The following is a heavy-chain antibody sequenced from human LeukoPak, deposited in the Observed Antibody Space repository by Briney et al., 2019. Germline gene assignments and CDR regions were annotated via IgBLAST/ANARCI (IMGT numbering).Heavy chain of an antibody. CDR2: ISWNSGSI. CDR1: GFTFDDYA. V-gene: IGHV3-9*03. J-gene: IGHJ4*02. D-gene: IGHD6-19*01. CDR3: AKVSSGSHLSFDY. Sequence: GGSLRLPCAASGFTFDDYAMHWVRQAPGKGLEWVSGISWNSGSIGYADSVKGRFTISRDNAKNSLYLQMNSLRAEDMALYYCAKVSSGSHLSFDYWGQGTLVTVSS.